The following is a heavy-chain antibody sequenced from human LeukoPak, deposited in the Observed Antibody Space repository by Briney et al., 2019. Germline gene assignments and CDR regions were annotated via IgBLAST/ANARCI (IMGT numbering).Heavy chain of an antibody. D-gene: IGHD1-26*01. CDR2: ISYDGSNK. CDR1: GFTFSSYA. CDR3: ARTSGSYMYYFDY. J-gene: IGHJ4*02. Sequence: GRSLRLSCAASGFTFSSYAMHWVRQAPGKGLERVAIISYDGSNKYYADSVKGRFTISRDNSKNTLYLQMNSLRAEDTAVYYCARTSGSYMYYFDYWGQGTLVTVSS. V-gene: IGHV3-30-3*01.